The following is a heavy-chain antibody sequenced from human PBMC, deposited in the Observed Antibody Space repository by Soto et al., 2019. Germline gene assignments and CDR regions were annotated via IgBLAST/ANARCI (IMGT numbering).Heavy chain of an antibody. V-gene: IGHV4-39*01. CDR1: GGSISSSSYY. Sequence: SETLSLTCTVSGGSISSSSYYWGWIRQPPGKGLEWIGSIYYSGSTYYNPSLMSRVTISLDTSKNQFSLKLSSVTAADTAVYYCARLDIVVVPTFDYWGQGTLVTVSS. D-gene: IGHD2-2*01. J-gene: IGHJ4*02. CDR2: IYYSGST. CDR3: ARLDIVVVPTFDY.